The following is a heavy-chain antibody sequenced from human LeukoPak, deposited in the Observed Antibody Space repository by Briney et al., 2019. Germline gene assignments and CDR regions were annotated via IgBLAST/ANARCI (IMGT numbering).Heavy chain of an antibody. CDR2: IYTSGST. J-gene: IGHJ3*02. V-gene: IGHV4-59*10. CDR3: ARFPRSRDGYNVWDRGAFDI. D-gene: IGHD5-24*01. CDR1: GGSFSGYY. Sequence: ASETLSLTCAVYGGSFSGYYWSWIRQPAGKGLEWIGRIYTSGSTNYNPSLKSRVTISVDTSKNQFSLKLSSVTAADTAVYYCARFPRSRDGYNVWDRGAFDIWGQGTMVTVSS.